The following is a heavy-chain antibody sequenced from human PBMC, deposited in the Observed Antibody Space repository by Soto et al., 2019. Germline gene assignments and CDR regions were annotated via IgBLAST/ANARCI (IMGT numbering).Heavy chain of an antibody. CDR3: ARDQDSSGWYFDY. J-gene: IGHJ4*02. CDR1: GDSIGSCSW. D-gene: IGHD6-19*01. CDR2: IYHSGST. Sequence: SETPSIICAVSGDSIGSCSWWSWVRQPPWKGLEWIGEIYHSGSTNYHPSLKSRVTISVDKSKNQFSLKLSSVTAADTAVYYCARDQDSSGWYFDYWGQG. V-gene: IGHV4-4*02.